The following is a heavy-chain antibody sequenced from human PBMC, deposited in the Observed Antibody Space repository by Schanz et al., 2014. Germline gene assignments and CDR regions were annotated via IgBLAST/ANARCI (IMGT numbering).Heavy chain of an antibody. CDR3: AREQIMAAAGLVDY. D-gene: IGHD6-13*01. V-gene: IGHV3-21*05. Sequence: VQLLQFGGGVVQPGRSLRLSCAASGFTFSSYGMHWVRQAPGKGLEWVSYISGTTTYTNYADSVKGRFTISRDNAKNSRYLQMNSLRAEDTAVYYCAREQIMAAAGLVDYWGHGPLVTDSS. CDR1: GFTFSSYG. CDR2: ISGTTTYT. J-gene: IGHJ4*01.